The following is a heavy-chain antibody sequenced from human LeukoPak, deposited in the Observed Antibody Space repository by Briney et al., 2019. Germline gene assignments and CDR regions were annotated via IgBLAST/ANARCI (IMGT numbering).Heavy chain of an antibody. CDR2: ISVHDGKT. Sequence: ASVKVSCKTSGFTFIIYGINWVRQAPGQGPEWMGWISVHDGKTKYAQKFHDRVSLTTDTSTRAAYMELRRLRSDDTAVYYCARVDCSGDECYSEDHWGQGTLVTVSS. J-gene: IGHJ4*02. D-gene: IGHD2-15*01. CDR3: ARVDCSGDECYSEDH. V-gene: IGHV1-18*01. CDR1: GFTFIIYG.